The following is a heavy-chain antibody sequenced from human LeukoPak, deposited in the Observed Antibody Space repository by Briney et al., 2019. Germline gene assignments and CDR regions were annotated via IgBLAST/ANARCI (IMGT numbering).Heavy chain of an antibody. D-gene: IGHD6-13*01. J-gene: IGHJ6*03. CDR3: ARIKYSSSFMDV. CDR2: IYHSGST. Sequence: SQTLSLTCTVSGGSISSGGYYWSWIRQPPGKGLEWIGYIYHSGSTYYNPSLKSRVTISVDRSKNQFSLKLSSVTAADTAVYYCARIKYSSSFMDVWGKGTTVTVSS. CDR1: GGSISSGGYY. V-gene: IGHV4-30-2*01.